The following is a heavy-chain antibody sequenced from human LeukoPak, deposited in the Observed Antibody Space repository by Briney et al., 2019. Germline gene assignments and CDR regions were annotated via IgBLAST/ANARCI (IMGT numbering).Heavy chain of an antibody. Sequence: GGSLRLSCAASGFTFSSYAMSWVRQAPGKGLEWVPSISNSGGTTYYADSVRGRFTISRDNSKNTLYLQMNSLRAEDTAGYYCAKTVAGGSYYYGMDVWGQGTTVTVSS. CDR3: AKTVAGGSYYYGMDV. D-gene: IGHD6-19*01. CDR2: ISNSGGTT. V-gene: IGHV3-23*01. J-gene: IGHJ6*02. CDR1: GFTFSSYA.